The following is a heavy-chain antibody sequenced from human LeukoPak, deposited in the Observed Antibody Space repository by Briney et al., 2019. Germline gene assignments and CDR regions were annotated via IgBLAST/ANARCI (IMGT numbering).Heavy chain of an antibody. CDR2: INPNSGGT. V-gene: IGHV1-2*02. CDR3: ARVRAYGGYDYGY. CDR1: GYIFTGYY. Sequence: GASVKVSCKASGYIFTGYYMHWVRQAPGQGLEWMGWINPNSGGTNSAQKFQGRVTMTRDTSISTAYLQWSSLKASDSAMYHCARVRAYGGYDYGYWGQGTLVTVSS. D-gene: IGHD5-12*01. J-gene: IGHJ4*02.